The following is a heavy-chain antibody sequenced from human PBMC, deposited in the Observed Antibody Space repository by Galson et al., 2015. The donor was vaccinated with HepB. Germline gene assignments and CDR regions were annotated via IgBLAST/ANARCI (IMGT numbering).Heavy chain of an antibody. CDR3: AKAGPWIQLWSSFDY. J-gene: IGHJ4*02. CDR2: ISWNSGSI. D-gene: IGHD5-18*01. V-gene: IGHV3-9*01. Sequence: SLRLSCAASGFTFDDYAMHWVRQAPGKGLEWVSGISWNSGSIGYADSVKGRFTISRDNAKNSLYLQMNSLRAEDTALYYCAKAGPWIQLWSSFDYWGQGTLVTVSS. CDR1: GFTFDDYA.